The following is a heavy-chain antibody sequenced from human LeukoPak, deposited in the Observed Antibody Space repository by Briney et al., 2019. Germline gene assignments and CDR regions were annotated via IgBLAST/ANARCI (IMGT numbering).Heavy chain of an antibody. J-gene: IGHJ5*02. V-gene: IGHV4-59*01. CDR1: GDSISSYF. Sequence: SETLSLTCTVSGDSISSYFWSWIRQPPGKGLEWIGYFHDSGSANYNPSLKSRITMSVDTSKNQFSLKLRSVTAADTAVYYCARDSHSVDTATPRGFDPWGPGTLVTVSS. CDR2: FHDSGSA. CDR3: ARDSHSVDTATPRGFDP. D-gene: IGHD2-15*01.